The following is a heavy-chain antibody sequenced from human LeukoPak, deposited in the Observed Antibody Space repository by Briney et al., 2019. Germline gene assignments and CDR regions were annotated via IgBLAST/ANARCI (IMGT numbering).Heavy chain of an antibody. CDR3: AKDSGDYEYYFDY. J-gene: IGHJ4*02. V-gene: IGHV3-9*01. D-gene: IGHD4-17*01. CDR1: GFTFDDYA. CDR2: ISWNSGSI. Sequence: SGGSLRLSCAASGFTFDDYAMHWVRQAPGKGLEWVSGISWNSGSIGYADSVKGRFTISRDNAKNSLYLQMNSLRAEDTALYYCAKDSGDYEYYFDYWGQGTLVTVSS.